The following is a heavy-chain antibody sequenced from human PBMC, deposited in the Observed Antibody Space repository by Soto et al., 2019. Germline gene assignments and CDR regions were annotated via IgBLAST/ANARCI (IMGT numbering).Heavy chain of an antibody. CDR3: ARAAMVSFDSFDI. V-gene: IGHV3-21*01. Sequence: RLSCAASGFTFSSYSMNWVRQAPGKGLEWVSSISSSSSYIYYADSVKGRFTISRDNAKNSLYLQMNSLRAEDTAVYYCARAAMVSFDSFDIWGQGTMVTVSS. CDR2: ISSSSSYI. CDR1: GFTFSSYS. J-gene: IGHJ3*02. D-gene: IGHD5-18*01.